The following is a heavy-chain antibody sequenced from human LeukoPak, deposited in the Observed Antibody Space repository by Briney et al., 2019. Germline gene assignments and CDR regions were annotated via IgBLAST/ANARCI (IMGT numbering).Heavy chain of an antibody. J-gene: IGHJ5*02. Sequence: SETLSLTCTVSGVSISSYYWSWIRQPPGKGLEWIGFIYYSGSTNYNPPLKTRVTISVDTSKNQFSLKLSAVIAADTAVYYCATYSGSYGAFDPWGQGTLVTVSS. CDR3: ATYSGSYGAFDP. CDR2: IYYSGST. V-gene: IGHV4-59*01. CDR1: GVSISSYY. D-gene: IGHD1-26*01.